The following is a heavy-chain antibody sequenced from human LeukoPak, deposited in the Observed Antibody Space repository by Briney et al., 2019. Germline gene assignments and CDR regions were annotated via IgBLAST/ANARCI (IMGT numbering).Heavy chain of an antibody. V-gene: IGHV4-59*11. CDR1: GGSLSTHH. D-gene: IGHD3-22*01. Sequence: SETLSLTCVVSGGSLSTHHWSWIRQSPGRGLEGIGYISDGGSTNYNPSLKSRVTISVDTSKNQFSLMLSSVTAADTAVYYCARGYDSSAYYPFNYWGQGTLVTVSS. CDR3: ARGYDSSAYYPFNY. J-gene: IGHJ4*02. CDR2: ISDGGST.